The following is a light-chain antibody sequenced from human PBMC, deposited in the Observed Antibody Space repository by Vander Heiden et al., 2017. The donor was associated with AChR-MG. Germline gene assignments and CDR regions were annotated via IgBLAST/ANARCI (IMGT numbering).Light chain of an antibody. V-gene: IGLV1-40*01. Sequence: QSVLTQPPSVSGAPGQRVTISCTGSSSNIGAGDDVHWYQQHPGTAPKLLIYGNSNRPSGVPDRFSGSKSGTSASLAITGLQAEEEADYYCQSYDSSLSASVVFGGGTKLTVL. CDR2: GNS. CDR1: SSNIGAGDD. CDR3: QSYDSSLSASVV. J-gene: IGLJ2*01.